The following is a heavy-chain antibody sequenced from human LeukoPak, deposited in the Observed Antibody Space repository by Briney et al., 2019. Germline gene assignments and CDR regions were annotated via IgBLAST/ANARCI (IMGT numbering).Heavy chain of an antibody. CDR2: ISAYNGNT. CDR3: ARDQDYYDSSGYLH. D-gene: IGHD3-22*01. CDR1: GYTFTSYG. V-gene: IGHV1-18*01. J-gene: IGHJ4*02. Sequence: GASVKVSCKASGYTFTSYGISWVRQAPGQGLEWMGWISAYNGNTNYAQKLQGRVTMTTDTSTSTAYMELRSLRSDDTAVYYCARDQDYYDSSGYLHWGQGTLVTVSS.